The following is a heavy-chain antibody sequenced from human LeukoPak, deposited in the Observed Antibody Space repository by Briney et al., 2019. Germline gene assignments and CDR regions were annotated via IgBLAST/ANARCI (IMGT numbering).Heavy chain of an antibody. CDR1: GYNFPTYW. CDR3: ARGKSSSGWFDL. D-gene: IGHD6-13*01. CDR2: IYPDDSDT. Sequence: KPGESLKISCKGSGYNFPTYWIGWVRQMPGKGLEWIGIIYPDDSDTRYSPSFQGQVSISADKSISTAYLQWSSLRASDTALYYCARGKSSSGWFDLWGQGTRVIISS. J-gene: IGHJ5*02. V-gene: IGHV5-51*01.